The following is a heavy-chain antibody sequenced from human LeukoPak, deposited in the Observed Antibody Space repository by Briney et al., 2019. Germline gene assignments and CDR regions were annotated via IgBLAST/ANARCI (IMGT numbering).Heavy chain of an antibody. CDR1: GGTFSSHA. J-gene: IGHJ6*03. D-gene: IGHD3-22*01. CDR3: ARGHDSSGYLYYYYYMDV. CDR2: IIPIFGTA. Sequence: GASVKVSCKASGGTFSSHAISWVRQAPGQGLEWMGGIIPIFGTANYAQKFQGRVTITADESTSTAYMELSSLRSEDTAVYYCARGHDSSGYLYYYYYMDVWGKGTTVTVSS. V-gene: IGHV1-69*01.